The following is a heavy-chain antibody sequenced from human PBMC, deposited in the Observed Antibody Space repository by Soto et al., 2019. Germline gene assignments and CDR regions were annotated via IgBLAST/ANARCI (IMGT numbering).Heavy chain of an antibody. J-gene: IGHJ4*02. V-gene: IGHV4-34*01. CDR3: ARAMDYDFWSGYPPYDFDY. CDR1: CGSFSGYY. CDR2: INHSGST. D-gene: IGHD3-3*01. Sequence: PSETLSLTCAVYCGSFSGYYWSWIRQPPGKGLEWIGEINHSGSTNYNPSLKSRVTISVDTSKNQFSLKLSSVTAADTAVYYCARAMDYDFWSGYPPYDFDYWGQGTLVTVSS.